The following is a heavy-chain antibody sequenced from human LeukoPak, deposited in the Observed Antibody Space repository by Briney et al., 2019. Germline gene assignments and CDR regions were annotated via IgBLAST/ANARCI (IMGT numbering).Heavy chain of an antibody. J-gene: IGHJ4*02. V-gene: IGHV3-23*01. CDR2: ITTSDGKT. Sequence: GGSLRLSCAASGFTFSSYTMSWVRQAPGKGLEWVSTITTSDGKTYYADSVKGRFTVSRDNSKNTLFLQMNSLRAEDTAVYYCAKDGGLWVSAHWGDSWGRGTLVTVSS. CDR3: AKDGGLWVSAHWGDS. CDR1: GFTFSSYT. D-gene: IGHD7-27*01.